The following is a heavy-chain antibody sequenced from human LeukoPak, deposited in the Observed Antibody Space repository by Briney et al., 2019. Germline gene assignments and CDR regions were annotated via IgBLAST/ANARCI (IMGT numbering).Heavy chain of an antibody. J-gene: IGHJ6*03. D-gene: IGHD6-25*01. Sequence: PSETLSLTCTVSGGSISSGSNYWGWIRQPPGKGLEGIGSIYYSGSTYYNPSLKSRVTISVDTSKNQFSLKQSSVTAADTAVYYCARTQPATYSYYYMDVWGKGTTVTVSS. V-gene: IGHV4-39*01. CDR2: IYYSGST. CDR3: ARTQPATYSYYYMDV. CDR1: GGSISSGSNY.